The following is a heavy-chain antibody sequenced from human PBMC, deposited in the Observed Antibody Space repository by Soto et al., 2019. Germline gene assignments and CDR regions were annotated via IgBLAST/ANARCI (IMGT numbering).Heavy chain of an antibody. J-gene: IGHJ4*02. CDR1: GGTFSSYT. CDR2: IIPILGIA. Sequence: GASVKVSCKASGGTFSSYTISWVRQAPGQGLEWMGRIIPILGIANYAQKFQGRVTITADKSTSTAYMELSSLRSEDTAVYYCARVKVSAVAGFDYWGQGTLVTVSS. V-gene: IGHV1-69*02. CDR3: ARVKVSAVAGFDY. D-gene: IGHD6-19*01.